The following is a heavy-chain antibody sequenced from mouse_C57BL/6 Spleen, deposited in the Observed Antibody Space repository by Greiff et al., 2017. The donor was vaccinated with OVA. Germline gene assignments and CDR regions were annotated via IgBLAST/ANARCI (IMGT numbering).Heavy chain of an antibody. CDR3: ARYPITTVVATDWYFDV. CDR1: GYTFTSYW. Sequence: VQLQQPGAELVKPGASVKLSCKASGYTFTSYWMHWVKQRPGQGLEWIGMIHPNSGSTNYNEKFKSKATLTVDKSSSTDYMQLSSLTSEDSAVYYCARYPITTVVATDWYFDVWGTGTTVTVSS. V-gene: IGHV1-64*01. J-gene: IGHJ1*03. D-gene: IGHD1-1*01. CDR2: IHPNSGST.